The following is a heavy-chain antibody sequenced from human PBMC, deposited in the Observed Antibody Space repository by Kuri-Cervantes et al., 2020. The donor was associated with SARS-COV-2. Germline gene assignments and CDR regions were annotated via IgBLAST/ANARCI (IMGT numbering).Heavy chain of an antibody. CDR2: IKQDGSEK. D-gene: IGHD7-27*01. CDR3: ARDLRLGKSFDY. CDR1: GFTFSSYW. Sequence: GGSLRLSCAASGFTFSSYWMSWVRQAPGKGLEWVANIKQDGSEKYYVDSVKGRFTISRDNSKNTLYLQMNSLRAEDTAVYYCARDLRLGKSFDYWGQGTLVTVSS. J-gene: IGHJ4*02. V-gene: IGHV3-7*01.